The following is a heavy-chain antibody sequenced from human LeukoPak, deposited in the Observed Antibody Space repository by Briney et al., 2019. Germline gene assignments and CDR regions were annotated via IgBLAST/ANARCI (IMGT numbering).Heavy chain of an antibody. CDR1: GYSISSGYY. CDR3: VSEKTGYLSGWSSEYFDS. Sequence: SETLSLTCTVSGYSISSGYYWGWIRQPPGKGLEWIGSIYHSGSTFYNLSLKSRVTISVDTSKNQFSLKVNSVTAADTAVYYCVSEKTGYLSGWSSEYFDSWGQGTLVIVSS. V-gene: IGHV4-38-2*02. CDR2: IYHSGST. J-gene: IGHJ4*02. D-gene: IGHD6-19*01.